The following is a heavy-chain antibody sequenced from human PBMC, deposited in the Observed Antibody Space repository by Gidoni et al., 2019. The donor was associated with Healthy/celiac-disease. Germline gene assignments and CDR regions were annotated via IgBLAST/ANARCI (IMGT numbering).Heavy chain of an antibody. CDR3: AKVAWIQLWSNFDY. J-gene: IGHJ4*02. Sequence: EVQLLESGGGLVQPGGSLRLSCAAAGFTLSSYAMSWVRQAPGKGLEWVSAFSGSGGSTYYADSVKGRFTISRDNSKNTLYLQMNSLRAEDTAVYYCAKVAWIQLWSNFDYWGQGTLVTVSS. D-gene: IGHD5-18*01. CDR1: GFTLSSYA. CDR2: FSGSGGST. V-gene: IGHV3-23*01.